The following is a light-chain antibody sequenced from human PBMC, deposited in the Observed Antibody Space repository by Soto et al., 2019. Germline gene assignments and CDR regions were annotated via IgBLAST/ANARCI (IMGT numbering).Light chain of an antibody. CDR3: GTWDSSLRAVV. J-gene: IGLJ2*01. Sequence: QSVLTQPPSVSAAPGQKVTISCSGSSSNIGKNYVSWYQQLPGTAPKLLIYDNNNRPSGIPDRFSGSKSGTSATLGITGRQTGDEADDYCGTWDSSLRAVVFGGGTKLTVL. V-gene: IGLV1-51*01. CDR1: SSNIGKNY. CDR2: DNN.